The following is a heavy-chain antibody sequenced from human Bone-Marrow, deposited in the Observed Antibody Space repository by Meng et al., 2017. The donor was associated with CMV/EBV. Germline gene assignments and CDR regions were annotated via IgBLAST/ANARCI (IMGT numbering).Heavy chain of an antibody. J-gene: IGHJ4*02. D-gene: IGHD3-22*01. CDR2: IRAYNGNT. CDR1: GYTFTSYG. CDR3: ARERDHYYDSSDFDY. Sequence: ASVKVSCKASGYTFTSYGISWVRQAPGQGLEWMGWIRAYNGNTNYAQKLQGRVTMTTDTSTSTAYMELRSLRSDDTAVYYCARERDHYYDSSDFDYWGQGTLVTVSS. V-gene: IGHV1-18*01.